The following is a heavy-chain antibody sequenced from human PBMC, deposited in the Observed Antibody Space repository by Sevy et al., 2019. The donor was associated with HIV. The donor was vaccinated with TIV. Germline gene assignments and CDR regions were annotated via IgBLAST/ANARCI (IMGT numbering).Heavy chain of an antibody. CDR3: SREAGGFNWRTYYFDS. Sequence: GGSLRLSCAGSGFIFSDYWLSWVRQSPGKGLEWVATIKHDGSEKYYVDSVKGRFAISRDNGRNSVSLEMTGLRVEDTALYYCSREAGGFNWRTYYFDSWGQGTLVTVSS. V-gene: IGHV3-7*01. CDR2: IKHDGSEK. CDR1: GFIFSDYW. J-gene: IGHJ4*02. D-gene: IGHD3-3*01.